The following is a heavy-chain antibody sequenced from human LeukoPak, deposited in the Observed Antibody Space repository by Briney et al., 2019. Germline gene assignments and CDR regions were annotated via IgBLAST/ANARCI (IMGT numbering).Heavy chain of an antibody. Sequence: QPGGSLRLSCAASGFTFSSYWMHWVRQAPGKGLVWVSRNNSDGSSTSYADSVKGRFTISRDNAKNTLYLQMNSLRAEDTAVYYCARAEQLAPSYYYYYYGMDVWGQGTTVTVSS. CDR3: ARAEQLAPSYYYYYYGMDV. CDR1: GFTFSSYW. CDR2: NNSDGSST. V-gene: IGHV3-74*01. D-gene: IGHD6-13*01. J-gene: IGHJ6*02.